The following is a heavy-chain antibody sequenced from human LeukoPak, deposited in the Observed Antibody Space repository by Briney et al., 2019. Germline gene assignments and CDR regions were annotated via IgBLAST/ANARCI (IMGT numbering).Heavy chain of an antibody. CDR2: INPSGGSP. Sequence: ASVKVSCKASGYTFTSYYMHWVRQAPGQGLEWMGIINPSGGSPNYAQKLQGRVTMTTDTSTSTAYMELRSLRSDDTAVYYCARFYCSSTSCLPFDYWGQGTLVTVSS. V-gene: IGHV1-46*01. D-gene: IGHD2-2*01. CDR1: GYTFTSYY. J-gene: IGHJ4*02. CDR3: ARFYCSSTSCLPFDY.